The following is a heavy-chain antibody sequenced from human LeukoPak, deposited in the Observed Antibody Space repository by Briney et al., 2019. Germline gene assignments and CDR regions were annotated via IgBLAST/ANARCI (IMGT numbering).Heavy chain of an antibody. J-gene: IGHJ4*02. CDR2: ISSSSSYI. V-gene: IGHV3-21*01. Sequence: GGSLRLCCAASGFTFSSYSMNWVRQAPGKGLEWVSSISSSSSYIYYADSVKGRFTISRDNAKNSLYLQMNSLRAEDTAVYYCARNQGPITIFGVVIPLFDYWGQGTLVTVSS. CDR3: ARNQGPITIFGVVIPLFDY. D-gene: IGHD3-3*01. CDR1: GFTFSSYS.